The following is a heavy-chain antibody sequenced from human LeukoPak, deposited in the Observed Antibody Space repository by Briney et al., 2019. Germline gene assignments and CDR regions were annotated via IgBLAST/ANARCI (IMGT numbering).Heavy chain of an antibody. CDR1: GYTFTSNY. D-gene: IGHD3-9*01. J-gene: IGHJ6*03. CDR3: ARGRPDLTYYDILTGYYDSSYYYYYMDV. Sequence: ASVKVSCKAFGYTFTSNYMHWVRQAPGQGPEWMGVISPSGGSTTYAQKFQGRVTITADKSTSTAYMELSSLRSEDTAVYYCARGRPDLTYYDILTGYYDSSYYYYYMDVWGKGTTVTISS. V-gene: IGHV1-46*01. CDR2: ISPSGGST.